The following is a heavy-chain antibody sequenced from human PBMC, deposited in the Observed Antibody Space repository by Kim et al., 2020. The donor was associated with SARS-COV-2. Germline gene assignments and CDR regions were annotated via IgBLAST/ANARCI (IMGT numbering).Heavy chain of an antibody. CDR1: GGSISTFF. D-gene: IGHD6-6*01. V-gene: IGHV4-59*01. J-gene: IGHJ4*02. CDR2: INDSGSA. CDR3: ARDSGGSSVVEYFDY. Sequence: SETLSLICTVSGGSISTFFWSWIRLPPGKGLEWIGDINDSGSAYYNSSLKSRVTMSLDTSKNEFSLNLRSVTAADTAAYYCARDSGGSSVVEYFDYWGEG.